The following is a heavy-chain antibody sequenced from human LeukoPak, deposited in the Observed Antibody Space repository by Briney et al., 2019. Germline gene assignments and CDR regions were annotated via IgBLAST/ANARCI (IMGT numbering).Heavy chain of an antibody. J-gene: IGHJ4*02. Sequence: SETLTLTCAVYGVSFSGYYWHWIRQPPGKGLEWIGDIKHSGSNKYNTYLKSRVTISVDTSKNQFSLKLSSVTAADTAVYYCARVPEDYDSSGYYYYFDYWGQGTLVTVSS. D-gene: IGHD3-22*01. CDR3: ARVPEDYDSSGYYYYFDY. CDR2: IKHSGSN. V-gene: IGHV4-34*01. CDR1: GVSFSGYY.